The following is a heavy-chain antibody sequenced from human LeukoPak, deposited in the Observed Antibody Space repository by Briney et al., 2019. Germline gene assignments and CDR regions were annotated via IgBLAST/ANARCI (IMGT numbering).Heavy chain of an antibody. CDR2: ISSDSSYI. CDR1: GFTFRSYS. Sequence: GGSLRLSCAASGFTFRSYSMNWVRRAPGKGLEWVSSISSDSSYIYYANSLKGRFTISRDNAKNSLYLQMNSLRAEDTAVYYCASGSGDAFDIWGQGTMVTVSS. CDR3: ASGSGDAFDI. D-gene: IGHD3-10*01. J-gene: IGHJ3*02. V-gene: IGHV3-21*06.